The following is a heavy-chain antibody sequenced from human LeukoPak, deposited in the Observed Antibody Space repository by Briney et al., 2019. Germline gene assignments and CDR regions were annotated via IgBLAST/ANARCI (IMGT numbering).Heavy chain of an antibody. V-gene: IGHV1-8*01. CDR1: GYTFTSYD. J-gene: IGHJ3*02. CDR2: MNPNSGNT. Sequence: GASVKVSCKASGYTFTSYDINWVRQATGQGLEWMGWMNPNSGNTGYAQKFQARVSMTRNTSISTAYMELSSLRSEDTAVYYRTRGLVVLSATSWAFDIWGHGTMVTVSS. CDR3: TRGLVVLSATSWAFDI. D-gene: IGHD2-15*01.